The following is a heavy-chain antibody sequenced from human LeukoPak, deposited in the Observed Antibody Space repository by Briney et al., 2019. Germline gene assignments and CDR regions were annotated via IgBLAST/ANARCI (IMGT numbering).Heavy chain of an antibody. Sequence: PGGSLRLSCAASGFTFSNAWMAWVRQAPGKGLEWVANIKQDGSEKTYVDSVKGRFTISRDNAKNSLYLQMNSLRVEDTAMYYCVRDGGTDWYDPWGQGTLVTVFS. V-gene: IGHV3-7*01. J-gene: IGHJ5*02. CDR1: GFTFSNAW. CDR3: VRDGGTDWYDP. D-gene: IGHD3-16*01. CDR2: IKQDGSEK.